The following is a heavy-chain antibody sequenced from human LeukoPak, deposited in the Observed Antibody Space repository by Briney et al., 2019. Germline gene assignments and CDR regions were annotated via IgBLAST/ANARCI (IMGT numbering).Heavy chain of an antibody. CDR2: ISSSGTIT. V-gene: IGHV3-11*04. CDR1: GFTFSDYY. CDR3: ARGLPLRYFDWLNYFDY. Sequence: GGSLRLSCVASGFTFSDYYMTWVRQTPEKGLEWVSHISSSGTITYYADSVKGRFTISRDNAKNSLYLQMNSLRAEDTAVYYCARGLPLRYFDWLNYFDYWGQGTLVTVSS. J-gene: IGHJ4*02. D-gene: IGHD3-9*01.